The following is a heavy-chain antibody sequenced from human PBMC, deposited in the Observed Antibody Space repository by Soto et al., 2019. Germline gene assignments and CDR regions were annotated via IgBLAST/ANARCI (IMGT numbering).Heavy chain of an antibody. V-gene: IGHV1-3*01. CDR1: GYTFTSYA. D-gene: IGHD2-15*01. J-gene: IGHJ6*02. CDR2: INAGNGNT. Sequence: ASVKVSCKASGYTFTSYAMHWVRQAPGQRLEWMGWINAGNGNTKYSQKCQGRVTITRDTSASTAYMELSSLRSEDTAVYYCARGSCYSCFYYYGMDVWGQGTTVTVSS. CDR3: ARGSCYSCFYYYGMDV.